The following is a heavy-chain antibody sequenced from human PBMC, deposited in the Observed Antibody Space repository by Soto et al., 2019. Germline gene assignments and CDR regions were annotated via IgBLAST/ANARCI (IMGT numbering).Heavy chain of an antibody. J-gene: IGHJ6*02. Sequence: GGSLRLSCAASGFTFSSYSMSWVRQAPGKGLEWVSAISGSGGSTYYADSVKGRFTISRDNSKNTLYLQMNSLRAEDTAVYYCAKDTIFGVVTHYYGMDVWGQGTTVTVSS. V-gene: IGHV3-23*01. CDR2: ISGSGGST. CDR1: GFTFSSYS. D-gene: IGHD3-3*01. CDR3: AKDTIFGVVTHYYGMDV.